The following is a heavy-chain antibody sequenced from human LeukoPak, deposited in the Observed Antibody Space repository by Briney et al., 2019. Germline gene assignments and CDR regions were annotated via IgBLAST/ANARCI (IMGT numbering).Heavy chain of an antibody. D-gene: IGHD3-10*01. V-gene: IGHV3-30*03. CDR3: GTYHYGSGSYYSPGYYFDY. CDR1: GFTFSRYG. J-gene: IGHJ4*02. Sequence: GGSLRLSCAASGFTFSRYGMHWVRQAPGKGLEWVAVISYDGSDKDYADSVKGRFTISRDNSKNTLYLQMNSLRAEDTSVYYCGTYHYGSGSYYSPGYYFDYWGQGTLVTVSS. CDR2: ISYDGSDK.